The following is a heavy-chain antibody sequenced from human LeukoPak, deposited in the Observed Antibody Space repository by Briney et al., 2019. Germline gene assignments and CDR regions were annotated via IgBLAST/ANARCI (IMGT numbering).Heavy chain of an antibody. V-gene: IGHV3-53*01. CDR3: ARVVATIIPHYFDY. CDR1: GFTVGSNY. Sequence: PGGSLRLSCAASGFTVGSNYMSWVRQAPGKGLEWVSVIYSGGSTYYADSVKGRFTISRDNSKNTLYLQMNSLRAEDTAVYYCARVVATIIPHYFDYWGQGTLVTVSS. CDR2: IYSGGST. D-gene: IGHD5-12*01. J-gene: IGHJ4*02.